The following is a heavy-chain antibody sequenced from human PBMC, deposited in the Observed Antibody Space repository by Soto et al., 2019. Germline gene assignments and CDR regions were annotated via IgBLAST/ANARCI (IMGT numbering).Heavy chain of an antibody. CDR3: ARGQIVATRFGYYYYHGMGV. CDR2: IYYNGST. D-gene: IGHD5-12*01. Sequence: SETPSLTCTVSDGYISSYYWSWIRQPTGKGLEWFGYIYYNGSTNYNPSLKSRVTISVYTSKNQFSVKLSSVTAADSAGYYSARGQIVATRFGYYYYHGMGVWGQGTTVTVT. CDR1: DGYISSYY. J-gene: IGHJ6*02. V-gene: IGHV4-59*01.